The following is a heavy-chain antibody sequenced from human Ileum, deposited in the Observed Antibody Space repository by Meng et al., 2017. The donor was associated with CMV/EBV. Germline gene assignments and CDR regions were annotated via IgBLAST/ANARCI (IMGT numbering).Heavy chain of an antibody. CDR2: IRSGASTGTT. V-gene: IGHV3-49*04. Sequence: GESLKISCAASGFAFGDYGVSWVRQSPGKGLEWVAFIRSGASTGTTEYAASVKGRFSVSRDDSNSVAYLEMNSMKIEDTAVYYCFWGDLWGQGTLVTVSS. CDR1: GFAFGDYG. D-gene: IGHD3-16*01. CDR3: FWGDL. J-gene: IGHJ5*02.